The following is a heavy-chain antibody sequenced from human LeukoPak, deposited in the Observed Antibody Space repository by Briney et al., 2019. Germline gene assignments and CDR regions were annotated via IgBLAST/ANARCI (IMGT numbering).Heavy chain of an antibody. V-gene: IGHV3-43*01. CDR2: ITWDGGTT. CDR1: GFTFDDYT. Sequence: GGSLRLSCAASGFTFDDYTMHWVRQPPGKGLEWISLITWDGGTTYYADSVRGRFTISRDNSKNSLFLRINSLRPEDTALYYCARDRTAEAGNDYYMGVWGNGTTVIVSS. J-gene: IGHJ6*03. CDR3: ARDRTAEAGNDYYMGV. D-gene: IGHD6-13*01.